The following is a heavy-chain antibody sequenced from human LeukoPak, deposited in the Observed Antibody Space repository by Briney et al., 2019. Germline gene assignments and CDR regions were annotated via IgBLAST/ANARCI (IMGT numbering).Heavy chain of an antibody. CDR1: GFTFSSYG. CDR2: ISYDGSNK. CDR3: ALSTDYGGDDY. D-gene: IGHD4-23*01. J-gene: IGHJ4*02. V-gene: IGHV3-30*03. Sequence: PGGSLRLSCAASGFTFSSYGMHWVRQAPGKGLEWVAVISYDGSNKYYADSVKGRFTISRDNSKNTLYLQMNSLRAEDTAVYYCALSTDYGGDDYWGQGTLVTVSS.